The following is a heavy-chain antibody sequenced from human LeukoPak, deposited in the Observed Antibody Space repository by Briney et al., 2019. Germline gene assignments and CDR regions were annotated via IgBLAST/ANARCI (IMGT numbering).Heavy chain of an antibody. J-gene: IGHJ4*02. CDR3: ARDLYYDSSGYFDY. CDR2: ISYSGDNT. CDR1: GFTFSNYA. Sequence: GGSLRLSCAASGFTFSNYAMSWVRQAPGKGLEWVSAISYSGDNTYYADSVKGRFTISRDNAKNSLYLQMNSLRAEDTAVYYCARDLYYDSSGYFDYWGQGTLVTVSS. V-gene: IGHV3-23*01. D-gene: IGHD3-22*01.